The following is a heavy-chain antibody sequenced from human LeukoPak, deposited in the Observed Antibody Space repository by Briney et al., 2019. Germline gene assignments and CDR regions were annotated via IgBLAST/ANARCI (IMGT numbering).Heavy chain of an antibody. J-gene: IGHJ3*02. Sequence: PSETLSLTCTVSGGSISSSSYYWGWIRQPPGKGLEWIGSIYYSGSTYYNPSLKSRVTISVDTSKNQFSLKLSSVTAADTAVYYCARVYIVVRGVIITGNAFDIWGQGTMVTVSS. CDR2: IYYSGST. CDR3: ARVYIVVRGVIITGNAFDI. V-gene: IGHV4-39*07. CDR1: GGSISSSSYY. D-gene: IGHD3-10*01.